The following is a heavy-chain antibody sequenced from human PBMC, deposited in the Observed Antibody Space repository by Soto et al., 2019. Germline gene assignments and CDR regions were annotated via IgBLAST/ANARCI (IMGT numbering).Heavy chain of an antibody. J-gene: IGHJ6*02. Sequence: GGSLRLSCAASGFTFSSYAMHWVRQAPGKGLEWVAVISYDGSNKYYADSVKGRFTISRDNSKNTLYLQMNSLGAEDTAVYYCARAGCDGGTCYTLVGLRYGMDVWGQGTTVTVSS. V-gene: IGHV3-30-3*01. D-gene: IGHD2-15*01. CDR3: ARAGCDGGTCYTLVGLRYGMDV. CDR1: GFTFSSYA. CDR2: ISYDGSNK.